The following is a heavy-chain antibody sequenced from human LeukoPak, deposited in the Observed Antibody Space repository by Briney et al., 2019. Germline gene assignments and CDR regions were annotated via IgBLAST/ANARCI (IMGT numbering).Heavy chain of an antibody. CDR3: ASGSYPFFDY. J-gene: IGHJ4*02. Sequence: ASVKVSCKASGYTFTSYDINWVRQAPGQGLEWMGWINPNSGGTNYAQKFQGRVTMTRDTSISTAYMELSRLRSDDTAVYYCASGSYPFFDYWGQGTLVTVSS. V-gene: IGHV1-2*02. CDR1: GYTFTSYD. D-gene: IGHD1-26*01. CDR2: INPNSGGT.